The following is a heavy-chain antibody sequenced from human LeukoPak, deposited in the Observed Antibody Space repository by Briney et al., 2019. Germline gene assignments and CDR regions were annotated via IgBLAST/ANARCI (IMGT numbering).Heavy chain of an antibody. J-gene: IGHJ4*02. V-gene: IGHV1-8*03. D-gene: IGHD2-2*03. CDR2: MYPNSGNT. CDR3: AKVYGFCSGPSCSRQPLPLGY. CDR1: GYTFTSYD. Sequence: ASVKVSCMASGYTFTSYDINWVRQATGQGLEWMGWMYPNSGNTGYAQKFQGRVTITRDTSIRTAYMELSSLTSHDTAVYYCAKVYGFCSGPSCSRQPLPLGYWGQGTLVTVSS.